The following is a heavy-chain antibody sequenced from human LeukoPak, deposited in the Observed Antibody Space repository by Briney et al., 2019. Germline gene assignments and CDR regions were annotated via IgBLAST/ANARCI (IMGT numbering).Heavy chain of an antibody. V-gene: IGHV4-39*07. CDR1: GASINTDNY. CDR2: VHFSGAT. Sequence: SETLSLTCTVSGASINTDNYWGWIRQSPGKGLELIGSVHFSGATHYNPSLKSRVAIALDTSKNQFSLELNSVTAADTAVYYCARDHGNAGSRYALYYYYGMDVWGQGTTVTVSS. J-gene: IGHJ6*02. D-gene: IGHD5-12*01. CDR3: ARDHGNAGSRYALYYYYGMDV.